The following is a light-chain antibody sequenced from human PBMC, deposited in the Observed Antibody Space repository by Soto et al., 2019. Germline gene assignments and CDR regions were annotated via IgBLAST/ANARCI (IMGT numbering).Light chain of an antibody. V-gene: IGKV1-27*01. CDR3: QNYSSVPV. CDR1: QDIRNI. Sequence: DIQMTQSPTSLSASVGDRVTITCRASQDIRNIVAWYQQKPGKAPKLLIYAASTLQTGVPSRFSGSGSGTAFTLTSNRPQAEAVATYSCQNYSSVPVFGPGTKVEIK. J-gene: IGKJ3*01. CDR2: AAS.